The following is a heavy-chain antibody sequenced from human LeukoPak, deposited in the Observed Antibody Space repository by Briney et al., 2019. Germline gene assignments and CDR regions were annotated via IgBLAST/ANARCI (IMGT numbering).Heavy chain of an antibody. D-gene: IGHD3-10*01. J-gene: IGHJ6*03. CDR3: AKDSSLPWFGELFDYYYYMDV. Sequence: GGSLRLSCAASGFTFSSYAMSWVRQAPGKGLEWVSAISGSGGSTYYADSVKGRFTISRDNSKNTLYLQMNSLRAEDTAVYYCAKDSSLPWFGELFDYYYYMDVWGKGTTVTISS. CDR1: GFTFSSYA. V-gene: IGHV3-23*01. CDR2: ISGSGGST.